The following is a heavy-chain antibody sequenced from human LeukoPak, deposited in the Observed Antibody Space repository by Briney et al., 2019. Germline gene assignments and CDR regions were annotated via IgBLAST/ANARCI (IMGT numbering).Heavy chain of an antibody. CDR1: GFTFSSYG. D-gene: IGHD1-26*01. Sequence: GSLRLSCAASGFTFSSYGMHWVRQAPGKGLEWVAFIRYNGSNKYYADSVKGRFTISRDNSKNTLYLQMNSLRAEDTAVYYCAKTSRHSGSFDYWGQGTLVTVSS. J-gene: IGHJ4*02. CDR3: AKTSRHSGSFDY. V-gene: IGHV3-30*02. CDR2: IRYNGSNK.